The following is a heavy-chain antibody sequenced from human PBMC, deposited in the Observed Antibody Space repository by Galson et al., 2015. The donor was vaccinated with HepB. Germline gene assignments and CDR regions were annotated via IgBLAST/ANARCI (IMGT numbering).Heavy chain of an antibody. CDR1: GYTFTSYA. D-gene: IGHD1-26*01. J-gene: IGHJ6*02. V-gene: IGHV7-4-1*02. CDR3: ARGGSGSPPYCYYGMDV. Sequence: SVKVSCKASGYTFTSYAMNWVRQAPGQGLEWMGWINTNTGNPTYAQGFTGRFVFSLDTSVSTAYLQISSLKAEDTAVYYCARGGSGSPPYCYYGMDVWGQGTTVTVSS. CDR2: INTNTGNP.